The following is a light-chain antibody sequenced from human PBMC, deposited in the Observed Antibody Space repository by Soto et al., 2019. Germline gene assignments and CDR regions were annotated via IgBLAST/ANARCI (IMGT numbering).Light chain of an antibody. Sequence: EIVMTQSPATLSVSPGERATLSCRASQSVRSHLAWYQQKPGQAPRLLIYGASTWATGIPARFSGSGSGTEFTLTISSLQSEDFAVYYCQQYNDWPKTFGQGTKVDIK. J-gene: IGKJ1*01. CDR2: GAS. V-gene: IGKV3-15*01. CDR3: QQYNDWPKT. CDR1: QSVRSH.